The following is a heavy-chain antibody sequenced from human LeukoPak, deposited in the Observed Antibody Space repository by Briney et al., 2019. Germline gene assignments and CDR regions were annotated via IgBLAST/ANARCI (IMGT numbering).Heavy chain of an antibody. J-gene: IGHJ4*02. D-gene: IGHD3-22*01. V-gene: IGHV3-30-3*01. CDR3: ARTLSMIVVVRGFDY. Sequence: AGGSLRLSCAASGFTFSSYAMHWVRQAPGKGLEWVAVISYDGSNKYYADSVKGRFTISRDNSKNTLYLQMNSLRAEDTAVYYCARTLSMIVVVRGFDYWGQGTLVTVSS. CDR1: GFTFSSYA. CDR2: ISYDGSNK.